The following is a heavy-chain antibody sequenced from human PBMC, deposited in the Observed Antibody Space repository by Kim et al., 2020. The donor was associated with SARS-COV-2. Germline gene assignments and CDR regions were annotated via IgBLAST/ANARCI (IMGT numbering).Heavy chain of an antibody. D-gene: IGHD6-13*01. CDR2: INHSGST. CDR1: GGSFSGYY. Sequence: SETLSLTCAVYGGSFSGYYWSWIRQPPGKGLEWIGEINHSGSTNYNPSLKSRVTISVDTSKNQFSLKLSSVTAADTAVYYCARRRAAAGSNRYFQHWGQGTLVTVSS. CDR3: ARRRAAAGSNRYFQH. V-gene: IGHV4-34*01. J-gene: IGHJ1*01.